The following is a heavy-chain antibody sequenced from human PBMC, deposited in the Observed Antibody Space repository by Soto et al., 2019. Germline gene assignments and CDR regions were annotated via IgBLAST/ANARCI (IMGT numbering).Heavy chain of an antibody. D-gene: IGHD5-18*01. CDR2: ISYDGSNK. J-gene: IGHJ3*02. CDR1: GFTFSSYA. Sequence: QVQLVESGGGVVQPGRSLRLSCAASGFTFSSYAMHWVRQAPGKGLEWVAVISYDGSNKYYADSVKGRFTISRDNSKNXLYLQMNSLRAEDTAVYYCARADDTAMVTGHAFDIWGQGTMVTVSS. CDR3: ARADDTAMVTGHAFDI. V-gene: IGHV3-30-3*01.